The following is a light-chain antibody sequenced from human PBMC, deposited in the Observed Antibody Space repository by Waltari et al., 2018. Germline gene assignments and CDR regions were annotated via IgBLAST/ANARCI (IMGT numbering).Light chain of an antibody. V-gene: IGLV1-40*01. CDR2: GKN. CDR1: SSNIGTGYA. CDR3: QSYDSSLSGVL. J-gene: IGLJ2*01. Sequence: QSALTQPPSVSGAPGQRVTISCTGSSSNIGTGYAVHWYHHLPGTAPKLLIFGKNNRPSGVPDRFSGSKSGTSAALAITGLQAEDEADYYCQSYDSSLSGVLFGGGTKLTGL.